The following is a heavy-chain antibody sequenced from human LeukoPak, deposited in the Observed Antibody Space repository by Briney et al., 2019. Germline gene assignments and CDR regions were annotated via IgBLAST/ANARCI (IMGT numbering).Heavy chain of an antibody. Sequence: ASVKVSCKASGYTFTSSDINWVRHATGQGLEWMGWMNPNSGNTGYAQKFQGRVTMTRNTSISTAFMELSNLRSEDTAVYYFERVTTRPRRHLDYWGQGTLVTVSS. D-gene: IGHD6-6*01. CDR2: MNPNSGNT. J-gene: IGHJ4*02. V-gene: IGHV1-8*01. CDR3: ERVTTRPRRHLDY. CDR1: GYTFTSSD.